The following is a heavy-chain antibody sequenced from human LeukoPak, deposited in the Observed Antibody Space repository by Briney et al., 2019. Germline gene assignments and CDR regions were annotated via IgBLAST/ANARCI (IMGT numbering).Heavy chain of an antibody. CDR3: ARVGSSGYWHYFDN. CDR1: GGSITSHS. Sequence: SETLSLTCNVSGGSITSHSWNWIRQSPGKGLEWIGSIYHSGTTSHNPSHKSRVTISVDTSENQISLNLSSVTAADTARYYCARVGSSGYWHYFDNWGQGALVTVSS. J-gene: IGHJ4*02. V-gene: IGHV4-38-2*02. D-gene: IGHD3-22*01. CDR2: IYHSGTT.